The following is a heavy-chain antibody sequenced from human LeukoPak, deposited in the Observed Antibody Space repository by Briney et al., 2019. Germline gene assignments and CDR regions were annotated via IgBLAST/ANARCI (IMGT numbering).Heavy chain of an antibody. CDR3: ARYGCGGDCYSSYFDY. CDR2: ISAYNGDT. V-gene: IGHV1-18*01. J-gene: IGHJ4*02. D-gene: IGHD2-21*02. CDR1: GYTFTSYG. Sequence: ASVKVSCKASGYTFTSYGINWVRQAPGQGLEWMRWISAYNGDTNYAQKLQGRVTMTTDTSTSTAYMELRSLRSDDTAVYYCARYGCGGDCYSSYFDYWGQGTLVTVSS.